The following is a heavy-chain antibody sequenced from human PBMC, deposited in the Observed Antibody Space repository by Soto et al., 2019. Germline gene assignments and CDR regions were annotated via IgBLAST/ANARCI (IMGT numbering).Heavy chain of an antibody. V-gene: IGHV3-23*01. CDR3: AKDGHLEWSSESMDV. CDR1: GFTFSSYA. CDR2: ISGSGGGT. J-gene: IGHJ6*02. D-gene: IGHD3-3*01. Sequence: EVQLLESGGGLVQPGGSLRLSCAASGFTFSSYAMNWVRQAPGKGLEWVSAISGSGGGTYYADSVKGRFTISRDNSKNTLYLQMNSLRAEDTAVYYCAKDGHLEWSSESMDVWGQGTTVTVSS.